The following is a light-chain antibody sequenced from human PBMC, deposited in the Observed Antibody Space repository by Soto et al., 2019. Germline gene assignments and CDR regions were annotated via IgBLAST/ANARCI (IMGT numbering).Light chain of an antibody. Sequence: EIVMTQSPASLPMSPGERATLSCRASQSVGINLAWYQRKPGQPPRLLIYGASTWATGVPARFSGSGSGTDFTLTISSLQSEDFAVYYCQQYNNWPPMYAFGQGTKLEI. CDR2: GAS. CDR1: QSVGIN. V-gene: IGKV3-15*01. J-gene: IGKJ2*01. CDR3: QQYNNWPPMYA.